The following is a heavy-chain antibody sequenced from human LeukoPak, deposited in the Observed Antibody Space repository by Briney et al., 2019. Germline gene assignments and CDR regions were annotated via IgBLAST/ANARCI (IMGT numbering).Heavy chain of an antibody. CDR2: IYHSGST. D-gene: IGHD2-15*01. V-gene: IGHV4-30-2*01. CDR1: GGSISSGGYY. CDR3: ARSRLLGSPDAFDI. J-gene: IGHJ3*02. Sequence: PSQTLSLTCTVSGGSISSGGYYWSWIRQPPGKGLEWIGYIYHSGSTYYNPSLKSRVTISVDTSKNQFSLKLSSVTAADTAVYYCARSRLLGSPDAFDIWGQGTMVTVSS.